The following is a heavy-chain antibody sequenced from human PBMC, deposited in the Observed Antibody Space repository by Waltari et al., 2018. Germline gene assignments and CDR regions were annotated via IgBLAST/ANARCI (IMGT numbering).Heavy chain of an antibody. D-gene: IGHD6-13*01. Sequence: EVQLVESGGGLIQPGGSLRLSCAASGFTVSSNYMSWVRQAPGKGLEWVSVIYSGGSTYYADSVKGRFTISRDNSKNTLYLQMNSLRAEDTAVYYCAREIAAAWNYFDYWGQGTLVTVSS. CDR2: IYSGGST. J-gene: IGHJ4*02. CDR1: GFTVSSNY. CDR3: AREIAAAWNYFDY. V-gene: IGHV3-53*01.